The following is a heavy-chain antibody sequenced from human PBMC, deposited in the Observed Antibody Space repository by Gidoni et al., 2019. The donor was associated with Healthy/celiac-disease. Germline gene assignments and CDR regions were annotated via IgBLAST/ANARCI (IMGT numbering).Heavy chain of an antibody. Sequence: QVQLVQSGAEVKKPGASVKVSCKASGYTFTGYYMHWVRQAPGQGLEWMGWINPNSGGTNYAKKFQGRVTMTRDTSISTAYMELSRLRSDDTAVYYCARDRDSSGYDYWGQGTLVTVSS. J-gene: IGHJ4*02. CDR2: INPNSGGT. CDR3: ARDRDSSGYDY. D-gene: IGHD3-22*01. V-gene: IGHV1-2*02. CDR1: GYTFTGYY.